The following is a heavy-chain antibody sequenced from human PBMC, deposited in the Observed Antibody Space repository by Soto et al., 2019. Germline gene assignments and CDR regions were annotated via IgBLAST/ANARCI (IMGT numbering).Heavy chain of an antibody. D-gene: IGHD3-10*01. Sequence: PSETVSLTCVISGYPITSGFYWGWVRQSPGKGLEWIGSIYHDGKTYYRPSLRSRLTISVDTSKNQFSMRLASVTAADTAVYYCATDKRVTMVGGWFDPWGQGILVTVSS. CDR2: IYHDGKT. CDR3: ATDKRVTMVGGWFDP. J-gene: IGHJ5*02. CDR1: GYPITSGFY. V-gene: IGHV4-38-2*02.